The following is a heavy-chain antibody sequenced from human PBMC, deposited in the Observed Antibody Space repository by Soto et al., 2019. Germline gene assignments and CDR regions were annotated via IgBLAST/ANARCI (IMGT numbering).Heavy chain of an antibody. CDR2: VWHDGGKK. CDR1: GFMFSNSG. CDR3: ARGNWNYGYFDN. J-gene: IGHJ4*02. V-gene: IGHV3-33*03. Sequence: QVQLVESGGGVVQPGRSLRLSCAASGFMFSNSGMHWVRQAPGKGLDWVAVVWHDGGKKYSSDTVKGRFTISRDTSKNTLYLQMNSLRAEDTAVYFCARGNWNYGYFDNWGQGTLVTVSS. D-gene: IGHD1-7*01.